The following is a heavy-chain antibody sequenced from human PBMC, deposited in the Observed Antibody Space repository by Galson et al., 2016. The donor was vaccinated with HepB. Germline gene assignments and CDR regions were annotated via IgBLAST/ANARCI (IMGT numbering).Heavy chain of an antibody. D-gene: IGHD2-2*01. J-gene: IGHJ6*02. CDR1: GFSLTTTGVG. CDR3: AHLRGSLVVGPPAPYHFYGMDV. V-gene: IGHV2-5*02. CDR2: IYWDDDT. Sequence: PALVKPTQTLTLTCTFSGFSLTTTGVGVGWIRQPPGKTLDWLALIYWDDDTRYNPSLESRLTITKDTSKNQVVLTMTHMDPLDTATYYCAHLRGSLVVGPPAPYHFYGMDVWGQGTTVTVSS.